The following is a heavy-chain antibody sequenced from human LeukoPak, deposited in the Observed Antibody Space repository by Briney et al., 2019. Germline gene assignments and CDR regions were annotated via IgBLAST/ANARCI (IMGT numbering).Heavy chain of an antibody. CDR2: IWYDGSNK. J-gene: IGHJ6*02. Sequence: PGGSLRLSCAASGFTFGSYGMHWVRQAPGKGLEWVAVIWYDGSNKYYADSVKGRLTISRDNSKNTLYLQMNSLRAEDTAVYYCATLMTKEYYYYGMDVWGQGTTVTVSS. CDR3: ATLMTKEYYYYGMDV. CDR1: GFTFGSYG. V-gene: IGHV3-33*01.